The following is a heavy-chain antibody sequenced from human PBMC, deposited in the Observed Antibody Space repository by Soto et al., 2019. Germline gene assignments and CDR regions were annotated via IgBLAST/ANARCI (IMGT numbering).Heavy chain of an antibody. V-gene: IGHV4-34*01. D-gene: IGHD1-1*01. CDR2: MSHSGGT. J-gene: IGHJ3*02. Sequence: QVQLQQWGAGLLKPSETLSLTCAVYGGFVSSGSYYWSWIRQPPGKGLEWIGEMSHSGGTHFNPSLKRRVTISVDTSKHQFSLKMSSVTAADTALYYCARVERGTATTVVDAFDIWGPGTMVTVSS. CDR1: GGFVSSGSYY. CDR3: ARVERGTATTVVDAFDI.